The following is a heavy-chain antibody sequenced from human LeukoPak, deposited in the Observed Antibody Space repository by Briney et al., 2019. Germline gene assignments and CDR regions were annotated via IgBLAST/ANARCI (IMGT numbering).Heavy chain of an antibody. V-gene: IGHV3-23*01. CDR3: AKDLNSDSSGCCY. CDR2: ISGSGGST. D-gene: IGHD6-19*01. Sequence: PGGSLRLSCAASGFTFSSYGMSWVRQAPGKGLEWVSAISGSGGSTYYADSVKGRFTISRDNSKNTLYLQMNSLRAEDTAVYYCAKDLNSDSSGCCYWGQGTLVTVSS. CDR1: GFTFSSYG. J-gene: IGHJ4*02.